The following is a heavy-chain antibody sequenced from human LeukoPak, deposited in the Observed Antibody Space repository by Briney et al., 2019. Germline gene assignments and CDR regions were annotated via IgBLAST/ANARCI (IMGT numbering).Heavy chain of an antibody. V-gene: IGHV3-23*01. J-gene: IGHJ4*02. Sequence: SGGSLRLSCAASGFTFSSYAMSWVRQAPGKGLEWVPAISGSGGSTYYADSVKGRFTISRDNSKNTLYLQMNSLRAEDTAVYYCAKGNGDYYDSSGSIRPFDYWGQGTLVTVSS. CDR3: AKGNGDYYDSSGSIRPFDY. D-gene: IGHD3-22*01. CDR1: GFTFSSYA. CDR2: ISGSGGST.